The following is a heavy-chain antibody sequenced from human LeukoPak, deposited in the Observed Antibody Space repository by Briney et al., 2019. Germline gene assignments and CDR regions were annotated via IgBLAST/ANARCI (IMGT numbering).Heavy chain of an antibody. Sequence: GGSLRLSCAASGLTVSSYAMSWVRQAPGKGLEWVSGISGSGDATYYADSVKGRFTISRDNSKNTLYLQMNILRAEDTAVYYCAKDRHGFSGYDLDYWGQGTLVTVSS. CDR3: AKDRHGFSGYDLDY. J-gene: IGHJ4*02. CDR2: ISGSGDAT. D-gene: IGHD5-12*01. CDR1: GLTVSSYA. V-gene: IGHV3-23*01.